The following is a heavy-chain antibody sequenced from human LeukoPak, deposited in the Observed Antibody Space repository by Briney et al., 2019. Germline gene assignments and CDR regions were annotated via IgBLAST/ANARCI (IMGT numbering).Heavy chain of an antibody. J-gene: IGHJ4*02. V-gene: IGHV3-21*06. Sequence: NPGGSLRLSCAASGFTFSDYYMNWVRQAPGKGLEWVSSISSSSSYIYYADSVKGRFTISRDNAKNSLYLQMNSLRAEDTAVYYCARDLALRGFLYYFDYWGQGTLVTVSS. CDR1: GFTFSDYY. CDR3: ARDLALRGFLYYFDY. D-gene: IGHD3-10*01. CDR2: ISSSSSYI.